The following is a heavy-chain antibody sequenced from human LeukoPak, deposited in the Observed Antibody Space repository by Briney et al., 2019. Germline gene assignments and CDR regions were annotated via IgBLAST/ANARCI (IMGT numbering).Heavy chain of an antibody. D-gene: IGHD3-22*01. V-gene: IGHV1-24*01. CDR3: ATPKYYYDSSGLGAFDI. Sequence: ASVKVSCKVSGYTLTELSMHLVRQAPGKGLEWMGGFDPEDGETIYAQKFQGRVTMTEDTSTDTAYMELSSLRSEDTAVYYCATPKYYYDSSGLGAFDIWGQGTMVTVSS. J-gene: IGHJ3*02. CDR1: GYTLTELS. CDR2: FDPEDGET.